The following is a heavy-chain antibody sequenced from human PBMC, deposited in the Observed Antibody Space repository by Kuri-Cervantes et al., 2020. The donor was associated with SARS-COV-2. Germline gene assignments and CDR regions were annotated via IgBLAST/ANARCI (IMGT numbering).Heavy chain of an antibody. CDR2: INPNSGGP. CDR3: ARSRHCSSTSCYGWFDP. J-gene: IGHJ5*02. D-gene: IGHD2-2*01. V-gene: IGHV1-2*04. Sequence: ASVTVSCKASGYTFTGYYMHWVRQAPGQGLEWMGWINPNSGGPNYAQKFQGWVTLTRDTSISTAYMEMSRLRSDDTAVYSCARSRHCSSTSCYGWFDPWGQGTLVTVSS. CDR1: GYTFTGYY.